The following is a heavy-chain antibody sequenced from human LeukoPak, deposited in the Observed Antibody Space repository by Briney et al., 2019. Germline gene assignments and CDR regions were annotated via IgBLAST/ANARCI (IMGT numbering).Heavy chain of an antibody. J-gene: IGHJ4*02. CDR2: ITSSRSNI. D-gene: IGHD3-10*01. V-gene: IGHV3-21*01. CDR3: ARDYCGSLDY. Sequence: GGSLRLSCAASGFIFSSYSMNWVRQAPGRGLEWVSSITSSRSNIYYADSVKGRFTIARDNARNSLYLQMNSLRVEDTAVYYCARDYCGSLDYWGQGTLVTVSS. CDR1: GFIFSSYS.